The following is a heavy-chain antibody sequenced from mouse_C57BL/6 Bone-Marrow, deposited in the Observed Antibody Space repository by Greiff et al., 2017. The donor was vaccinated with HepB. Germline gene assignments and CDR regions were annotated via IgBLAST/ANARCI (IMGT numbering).Heavy chain of an antibody. CDR2: IHPNSGST. V-gene: IGHV1-64*01. Sequence: QVQLQQPGAELVKPGASVKLSCKAPGYTFTSYWMHWVKQRPGQGLEWIGMIHPNSGSTNYNEKFKSKATLTVDNSSSTAYMQLSSLTSEDSAVYYCARHSSYGDYWGQGTTLTVSS. CDR3: ARHSSYGDY. D-gene: IGHD1-1*01. J-gene: IGHJ2*01. CDR1: GYTFTSYW.